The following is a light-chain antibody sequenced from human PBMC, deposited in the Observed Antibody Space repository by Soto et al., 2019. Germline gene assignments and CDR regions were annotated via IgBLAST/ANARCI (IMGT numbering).Light chain of an antibody. CDR1: SSNIENNF. V-gene: IGLV1-51*01. CDR2: DNG. Sequence: SVLTQPPSVSAAPAQQVTISYSGSSSNIENNFVSWYQQVPGTAPKLLIYDNGKRSSGIPDRFSGSKSGASATLGINGLQPGDEADYYCGSWDDILSAVLFGGGTKLTVL. CDR3: GSWDDILSAVL. J-gene: IGLJ3*02.